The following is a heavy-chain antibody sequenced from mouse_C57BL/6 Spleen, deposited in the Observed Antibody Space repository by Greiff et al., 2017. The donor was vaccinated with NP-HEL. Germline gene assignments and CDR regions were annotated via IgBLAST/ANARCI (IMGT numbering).Heavy chain of an antibody. CDR3: ARQVVAPFDY. D-gene: IGHD1-1*01. Sequence: VQLQQSGASVKISCKASGYAFSSYWMNWVKQRPGKGLEWIGQIYPGDGDTNYNGKFKGKDTLTADKSPSTAYMQLSSLTSEDSAVYFCARQVVAPFDYWGQGTTLTVSS. CDR2: IYPGDGDT. J-gene: IGHJ2*01. V-gene: IGHV1-80*01. CDR1: GYAFSSYW.